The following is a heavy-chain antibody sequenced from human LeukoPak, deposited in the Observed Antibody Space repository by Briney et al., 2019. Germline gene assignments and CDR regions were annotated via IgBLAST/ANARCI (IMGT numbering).Heavy chain of an antibody. Sequence: GGSLRLSCAASGFTFSNAWMSWVRQAPGKGLEWVGRIKSKTDGGTTDYAAPVKGRFTISRVDSKNTLYLQMNSLKTEDTAVYYCTTKGYGESYYYYGMDVWGQGTTVTVSS. CDR1: GFTFSNAW. CDR3: TTKGYGESYYYYGMDV. CDR2: IKSKTDGGTT. J-gene: IGHJ6*02. V-gene: IGHV3-15*01. D-gene: IGHD4-17*01.